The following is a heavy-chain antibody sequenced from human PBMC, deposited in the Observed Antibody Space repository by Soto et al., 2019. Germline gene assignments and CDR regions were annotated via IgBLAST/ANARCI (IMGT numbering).Heavy chain of an antibody. CDR3: ARDSKGYCSGGSCYIPYYYGMDV. J-gene: IGHJ6*02. CDR2: IKQNGSEK. Sequence: HPGGSLRLSCAASGFTFSSYWMSWVRQAPGKGLEWVANIKQNGSEKYYVDSVKGRFTISRDNAKNSLYLQMNSLRAEDTAVYYCARDSKGYCSGGSCYIPYYYGMDVWGQGTTVTVSS. CDR1: GFTFSSYW. D-gene: IGHD2-15*01. V-gene: IGHV3-7*05.